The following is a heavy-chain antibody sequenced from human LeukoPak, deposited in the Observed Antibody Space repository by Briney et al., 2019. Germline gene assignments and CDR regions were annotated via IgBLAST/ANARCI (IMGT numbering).Heavy chain of an antibody. CDR3: ARGRGSSGYYYRYMDV. J-gene: IGHJ6*03. Sequence: SETLSLTCAVYGGSFSGYYWSWIRQPPGKGLEWIGEINHSGSTNYNPSLKSRVTISVDTSKNQFSLKPSSVAAADTAVYYCARGRGSSGYYYRYMDVWGKGTTVTVSS. CDR1: GGSFSGYY. V-gene: IGHV4-34*01. CDR2: INHSGST. D-gene: IGHD3-22*01.